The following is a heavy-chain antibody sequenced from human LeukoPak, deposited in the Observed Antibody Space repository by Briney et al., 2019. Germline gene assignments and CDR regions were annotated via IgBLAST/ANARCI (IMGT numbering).Heavy chain of an antibody. V-gene: IGHV1-18*01. CDR3: AKSRKILWSGYYWDY. J-gene: IGHJ4*02. CDR2: ISAYNGKT. Sequence: RASVKVSCRASGYTFTSYGISWVRQAPGQGLEWMGWISAYNGKTNYAPKLQGRVTMTTVTSTSTAYMELSRLRSDDTAVYYCAKSRKILWSGYYWDYWGQGTLVTVSS. CDR1: GYTFTSYG. D-gene: IGHD3-3*01.